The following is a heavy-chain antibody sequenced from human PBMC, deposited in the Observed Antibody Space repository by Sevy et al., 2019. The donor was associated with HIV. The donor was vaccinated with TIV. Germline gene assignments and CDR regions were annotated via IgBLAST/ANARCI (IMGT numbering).Heavy chain of an antibody. CDR2: ISFDESDK. J-gene: IGHJ6*02. CDR1: GFAFTNYYA. V-gene: IGHV3-30-3*01. CDR3: ARPRANYVDNYFFYAMDV. Sequence: GGSLRLSCAASGFAFTNYYAMHWVRQAPGKGLEWVALISFDESDKYYADSVKGRLTISRDNFKNTLYLQMNSLTTEDTAVYYCARPRANYVDNYFFYAMDVWGQGTTVTVSS. D-gene: IGHD4-17*01.